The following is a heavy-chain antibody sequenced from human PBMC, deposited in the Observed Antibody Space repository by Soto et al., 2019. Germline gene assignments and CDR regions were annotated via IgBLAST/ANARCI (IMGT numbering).Heavy chain of an antibody. CDR2: ISFDGSQK. J-gene: IGHJ6*02. CDR1: GFTFNTFA. Sequence: QVQLVESGGGVVQPGRSLRLSCVASGFTFNTFAMHWVRQAPGKGLEWVAVISFDGSQKYYADSVQGRFDISRDNSKNTLSLQIVTLRTEDTAVYYCATHLTSSWPYKNKNYFFYALDVWGQGTTVTVSS. CDR3: ATHLTSSWPYKNKNYFFYALDV. V-gene: IGHV3-30*03. D-gene: IGHD6-13*01.